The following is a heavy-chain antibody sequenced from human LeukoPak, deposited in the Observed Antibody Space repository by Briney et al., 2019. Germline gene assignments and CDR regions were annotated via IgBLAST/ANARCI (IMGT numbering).Heavy chain of an antibody. Sequence: SSETLSLTCNVSGGSISSGSYYWSWIRQPPGKGLEWIGYIYYSGSTNYNPSLKSRVTISVDTSKNQFSLKLSSVTAADTAVYYCAKADCTNGVCYPWEFDYWGQGTLVTVSS. J-gene: IGHJ4*02. D-gene: IGHD2-8*01. V-gene: IGHV4-61*01. CDR3: AKADCTNGVCYPWEFDY. CDR2: IYYSGST. CDR1: GGSISSGSYY.